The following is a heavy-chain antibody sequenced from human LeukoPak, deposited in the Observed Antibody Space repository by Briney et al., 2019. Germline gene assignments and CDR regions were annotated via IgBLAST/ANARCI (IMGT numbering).Heavy chain of an antibody. J-gene: IGHJ4*02. Sequence: SETLSLTCTVSGGSITSYYWSWIRQPPGKGLQWIGYIYYSGSTNYNPSLKSRVTISVDTSKNQFSLKLSSVTAADTAVYYCARADRDSYNTFDYWGQGTLVTVSS. CDR3: ARADRDSYNTFDY. D-gene: IGHD5-24*01. CDR2: IYYSGST. CDR1: GGSITSYY. V-gene: IGHV4-59*12.